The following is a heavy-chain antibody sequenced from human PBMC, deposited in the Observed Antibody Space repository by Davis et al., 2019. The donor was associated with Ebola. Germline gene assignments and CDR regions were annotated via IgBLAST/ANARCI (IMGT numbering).Heavy chain of an antibody. Sequence: ASVKVSCKASGYTFTSYGISWVRQAPGQGLEWMGWISAYNGNTNYAQKLQGRVTMTTDTSTSTAYMELRSLRSDDTAVYYCARAPIPAAGTFNWFDPWGQGTLVTVSS. V-gene: IGHV1-18*01. CDR1: GYTFTSYG. D-gene: IGHD2-2*01. J-gene: IGHJ5*02. CDR2: ISAYNGNT. CDR3: ARAPIPAAGTFNWFDP.